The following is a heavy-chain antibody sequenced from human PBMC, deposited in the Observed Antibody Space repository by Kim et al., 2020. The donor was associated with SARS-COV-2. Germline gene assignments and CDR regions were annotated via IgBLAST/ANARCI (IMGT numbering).Heavy chain of an antibody. V-gene: IGHV4-39*01. J-gene: IGHJ4*02. D-gene: IGHD3-9*01. Sequence: LKSRSTISVDTSKDQFSLKLSSVTAADTAVYYCARGSGLRYFDWLLSGIDYWGQGTLVTVSS. CDR3: ARGSGLRYFDWLLSGIDY.